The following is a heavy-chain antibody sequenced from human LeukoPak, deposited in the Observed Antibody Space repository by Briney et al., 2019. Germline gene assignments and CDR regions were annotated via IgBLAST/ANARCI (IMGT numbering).Heavy chain of an antibody. CDR3: ARGTVGLLWFGGY. CDR2: ISPNSGNT. CDR1: GYTFTSYA. Sequence: GASVKVSCKASGYTFTSYAINWVRQATGQGLEWMGWISPNSGNTGYAQKFQGRVTMTRNTSISTAYMELSSLRSEDTAVYYCARGTVGLLWFGGYWGQGTLVTVSS. J-gene: IGHJ4*02. V-gene: IGHV1-8*01. D-gene: IGHD3-10*01.